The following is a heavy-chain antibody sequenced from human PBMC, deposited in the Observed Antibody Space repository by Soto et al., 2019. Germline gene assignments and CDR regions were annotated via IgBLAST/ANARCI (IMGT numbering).Heavy chain of an antibody. Sequence: EVQLLESGGGLVQPGGSLRLSCAASGFTFSSYAMSWVRQAPGKGLKWVSVISGSGGTTYYADSVKGRFTISRDNSKNTLYLQMNSLRAEDTAVYYCAKAIESVIAASGTPWFDPWGQGTLVTVSS. CDR2: ISGSGGTT. V-gene: IGHV3-23*01. D-gene: IGHD6-13*01. J-gene: IGHJ5*02. CDR3: AKAIESVIAASGTPWFDP. CDR1: GFTFSSYA.